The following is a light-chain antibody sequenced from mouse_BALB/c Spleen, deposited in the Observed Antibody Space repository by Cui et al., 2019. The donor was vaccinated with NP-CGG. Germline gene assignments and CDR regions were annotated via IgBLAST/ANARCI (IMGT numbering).Light chain of an antibody. Sequence: QAVVTQESAPTTSPGETVTLTCRSSTGAVTTSNYANWVQEKPDHLFTGLMGGTNNRAPGVPARFSGSLIEDKAALTITGAQTEDEAIYFCALWYSNHWVFGGGTKLTVL. CDR2: GTN. V-gene: IGLV1*01. J-gene: IGLJ1*01. CDR1: TGAVTTSNY. CDR3: ALWYSNHWV.